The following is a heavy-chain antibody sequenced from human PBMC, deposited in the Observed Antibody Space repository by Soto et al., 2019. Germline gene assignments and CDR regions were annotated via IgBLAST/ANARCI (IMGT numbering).Heavy chain of an antibody. D-gene: IGHD2-21*02. CDR1: GFTFIYAW. Sequence: EVQLVESGGGLVKPGGSTRLSCAASGFTFIYAWMTWVRQAPGKRLEWVARIKGKGGNGATAYAAPVKGRFTISRDDSRNTLYLQMTSLKTEDTAVYYCTAGDGRTDNDFWGQGTLVTVSP. CDR3: TAGDGRTDNDF. V-gene: IGHV3-15*01. J-gene: IGHJ4*02. CDR2: IKGKGGNGAT.